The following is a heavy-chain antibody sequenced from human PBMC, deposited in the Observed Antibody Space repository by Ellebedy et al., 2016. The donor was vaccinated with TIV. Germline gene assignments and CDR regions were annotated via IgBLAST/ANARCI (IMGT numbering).Heavy chain of an antibody. CDR1: GFTFSHYA. V-gene: IGHV3-23*01. CDR2: ISADGVNT. J-gene: IGHJ4*02. CDR3: STRGWLYYFDD. Sequence: GESLKISCAASGFTFSHYAISWVRQAPGKGLEWVSAISADGVNTYHADSVKGRFTISRDNSKTTLYLQMNSLGAEDTAVYYCSTRGWLYYFDDWGQGTLVTVSS. D-gene: IGHD6-19*01.